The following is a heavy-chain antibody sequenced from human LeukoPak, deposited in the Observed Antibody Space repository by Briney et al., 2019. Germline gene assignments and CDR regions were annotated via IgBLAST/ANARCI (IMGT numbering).Heavy chain of an antibody. CDR2: ISSSGSTI. CDR3: ARSRSGYSSSWALGY. J-gene: IGHJ4*02. D-gene: IGHD6-13*01. CDR1: GGSISSSSYY. Sequence: LSLTCTVSGGSISSSSYYWGWIRQAPGKGLEWVSYISSSGSTIYYADSVKGRFTISRDNAKNSLYLQMNSLRAEDTAVYYCARSRSGYSSSWALGYWGQGTLVTVSS. V-gene: IGHV3-11*04.